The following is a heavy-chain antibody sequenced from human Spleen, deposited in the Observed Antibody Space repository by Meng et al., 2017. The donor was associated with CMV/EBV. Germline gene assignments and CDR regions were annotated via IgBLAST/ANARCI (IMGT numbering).Heavy chain of an antibody. J-gene: IGHJ4*02. CDR2: IKQDGSEK. CDR1: GFTFSSYW. D-gene: IGHD2-2*02. V-gene: IGHV3-7*03. Sequence: GESLKISCAASGFTFSSYWMSWVRQAPGKGLEWVANIKQDGSEKYYVDSVKGRFTISRDNAKNSLYLQMNSLRAEDTAVYYCARGGGHCSSTSCYTYDYWGQGTLVTVSS. CDR3: ARGGGHCSSTSCYTYDY.